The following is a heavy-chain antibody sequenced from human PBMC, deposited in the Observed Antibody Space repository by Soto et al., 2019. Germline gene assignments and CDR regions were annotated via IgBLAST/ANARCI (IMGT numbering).Heavy chain of an antibody. D-gene: IGHD2-21*02. J-gene: IGHJ6*02. CDR1: GYTFTSYY. V-gene: IGHV1-46*01. CDR3: ARDLAYCGGDCYPPYYYGMDV. CDR2: INPSGGST. Sequence: QVQLVQSGAEVKKPGASVKVSCKASGYTFTSYYMHWVRQAPGQGLEWMGIINPSGGSTSYAQKFQGGVTMTRDTSTSTVYMELSSLRSEDTAVYYCARDLAYCGGDCYPPYYYGMDVWGQGTTVTVSS.